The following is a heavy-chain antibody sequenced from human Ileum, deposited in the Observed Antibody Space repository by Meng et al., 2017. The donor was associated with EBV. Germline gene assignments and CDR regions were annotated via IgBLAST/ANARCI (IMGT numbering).Heavy chain of an antibody. CDR2: IYHSGST. CDR3: ASFPPPGKQWLVTDY. V-gene: IGHV4-4*02. J-gene: IGHJ4*02. Sequence: LRGSGPGVGNPSGTLSLTCAVSGGSISSSNWWSWVRQPPGKGLEWIGEIYHSGSTNYNPSLKSRVTISVDKSKNQFSLKLSSVTAADTAVYYCASFPPPGKQWLVTDYWGQGTLVTVSS. D-gene: IGHD6-19*01. CDR1: GGSISSSNW.